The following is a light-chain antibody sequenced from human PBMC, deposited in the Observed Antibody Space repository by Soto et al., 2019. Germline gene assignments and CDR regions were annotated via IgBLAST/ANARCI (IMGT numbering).Light chain of an antibody. V-gene: IGKV3-15*01. J-gene: IGKJ1*01. CDR2: GAS. Sequence: EIVMTQSPATLSVSPGERVTLSCRASQFISNSLAWYQQRPGQAPRLLIYGASTRATGIPARFSGSGSGTEFTLTISSLQSEDFAFYYCQQFHYWWTFGQGTKVDIK. CDR1: QFISNS. CDR3: QQFHYWWT.